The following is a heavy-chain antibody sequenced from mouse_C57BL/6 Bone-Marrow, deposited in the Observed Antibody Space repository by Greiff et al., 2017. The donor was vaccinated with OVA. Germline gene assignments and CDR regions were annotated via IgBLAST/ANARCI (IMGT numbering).Heavy chain of an antibody. CDR2: IHPNSGST. D-gene: IGHD2-10*02. CDR3: AHPRYGSPYYFDY. J-gene: IGHJ2*01. Sequence: VQLQQPGAELAKPGASVKLSCKASGYTFTSYWMHWVKQRPGQGLEWIGMIHPNSGSTNYNEKFKSKATLTVDKSSSTAYMQLSSLTSEDSAVYYCAHPRYGSPYYFDYWGQGTTLTVSS. V-gene: IGHV1-64*01. CDR1: GYTFTSYW.